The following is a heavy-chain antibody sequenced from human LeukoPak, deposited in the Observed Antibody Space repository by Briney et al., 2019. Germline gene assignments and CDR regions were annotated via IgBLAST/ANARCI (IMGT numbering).Heavy chain of an antibody. J-gene: IGHJ4*02. CDR1: GYTFTDYG. CDR3: ARGGFYSGSYSD. Sequence: ASVKVSCKASGYTFTDYGINWVRQAPGQGLEWMGWMNPNSGNTGYAQKFQGRVTMTRNTSISTAYMELSSLRSEDTAVYYCARGGFYSGSYSDWGQGTLVTVSS. CDR2: MNPNSGNT. D-gene: IGHD1-26*01. V-gene: IGHV1-8*02.